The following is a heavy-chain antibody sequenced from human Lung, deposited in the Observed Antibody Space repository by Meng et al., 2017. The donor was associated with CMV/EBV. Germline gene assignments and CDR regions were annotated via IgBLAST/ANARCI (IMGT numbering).Heavy chain of an antibody. D-gene: IGHD5-12*01. CDR2: IYYSGNT. CDR1: DDSINSGHNY. Sequence: QLQHQESGPGLVKPSQTLSLTCTVSDDSINSGHNYWGWIRQPPGKGLEWIGYIYYSGNTFYNPSLKSRTAISVDTSKNQFSLKLRSVTAADTAVYYCARGSNTDINEFFDYWGQGTLVTVSS. J-gene: IGHJ4*02. V-gene: IGHV4-30-4*08. CDR3: ARGSNTDINEFFDY.